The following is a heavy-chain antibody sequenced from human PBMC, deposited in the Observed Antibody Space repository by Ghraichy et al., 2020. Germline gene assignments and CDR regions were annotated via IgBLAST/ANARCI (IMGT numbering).Heavy chain of an antibody. CDR3: ARDTARFPSCCGTFYNSVFDY. Sequence: SCAASGFTFSTYWMSWVRQAPGKGLEWVANIKEDGGVQSYVDSVRGRFTISRDNTKTSLYLQMNSLRVEDTALYYCARDTARFPSCCGTFYNSVFDYWGPGTLVTVSS. J-gene: IGHJ4*02. D-gene: IGHD2-15*01. V-gene: IGHV3-7*01. CDR2: IKEDGGVQ. CDR1: GFTFSTYW.